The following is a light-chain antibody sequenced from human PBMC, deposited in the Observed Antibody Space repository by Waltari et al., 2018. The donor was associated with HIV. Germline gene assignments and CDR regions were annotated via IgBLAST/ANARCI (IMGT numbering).Light chain of an antibody. CDR2: DNN. J-gene: IGLJ2*01. CDR3: GTWDSSLSAGGV. CDR1: SPTIGTTY. Sequence: QSVLTQPPSVSAAPGQKVTISCPGSSPTIGTTYATWYQQLPETAPKLLIYDNNKRPSGIPDRFSGSKSGTSATLGITGLQTGDEADYYCGTWDSSLSAGGVFGGGTKLTVL. V-gene: IGLV1-51*01.